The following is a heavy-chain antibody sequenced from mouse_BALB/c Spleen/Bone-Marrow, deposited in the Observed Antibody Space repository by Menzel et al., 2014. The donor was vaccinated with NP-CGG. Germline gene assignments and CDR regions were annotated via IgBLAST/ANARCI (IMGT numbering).Heavy chain of an antibody. J-gene: IGHJ3*01. V-gene: IGHV5-4*02. Sequence: EVQGVESGGCLVKPGGSLKLSCAASGFTFSDYYMYWVRQTPEKRLEWVATISDGGSYTYYPDSVKGRFTISRDNAKNNLYLQMSSLKSEDTAMYYCANYYGSTWFAYWGQGTLVTVSA. D-gene: IGHD1-1*01. CDR3: ANYYGSTWFAY. CDR1: GFTFSDYY. CDR2: ISDGGSYT.